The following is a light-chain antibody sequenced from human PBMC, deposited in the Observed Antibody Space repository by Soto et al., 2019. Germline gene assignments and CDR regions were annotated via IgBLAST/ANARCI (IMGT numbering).Light chain of an antibody. Sequence: IQMTQSPATLSASVGERVTITCRAIQSISRWLAWYQHKPGKAPQRLIYKSSSLDSGVPSRFSGSGAGTEFTHTISSLQPDTFATYDCKQYHSYTPLTVGGGTKVAIK. J-gene: IGKJ4*01. CDR3: KQYHSYTPLT. CDR1: QSISRW. V-gene: IGKV1-5*03. CDR2: KSS.